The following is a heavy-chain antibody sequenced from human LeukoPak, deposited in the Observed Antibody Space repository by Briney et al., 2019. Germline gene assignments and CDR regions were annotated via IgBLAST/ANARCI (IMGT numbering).Heavy chain of an antibody. CDR1: GYTFTSYG. V-gene: IGHV1-18*01. CDR3: ARDSRHIVVVPAAICFYY. CDR2: ISAYNGNT. D-gene: IGHD2-2*01. J-gene: IGHJ4*02. Sequence: ASVKVTCKASGYTFTSYGISWVRQAPGQGLEWMGWISAYNGNTNYAQKLQGRVTMTTDTSTSTAYMELRSLRSDDTAVYYCARDSRHIVVVPAAICFYYWGQGTLVTVSS.